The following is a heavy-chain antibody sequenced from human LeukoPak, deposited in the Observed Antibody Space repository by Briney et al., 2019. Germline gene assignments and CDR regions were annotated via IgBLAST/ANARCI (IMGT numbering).Heavy chain of an antibody. J-gene: IGHJ4*02. V-gene: IGHV3-23*01. Sequence: GGSLRLPCAASGFTFSSYAMSWVRQAPGKGLEWVSAISGSGGSTYYADSVKGRFTISRDNSKNTLYLQMNSLRAEDTAVYYCAKGLGIAAAGSSFDYWGQGTLVTVSS. D-gene: IGHD6-13*01. CDR3: AKGLGIAAAGSSFDY. CDR2: ISGSGGST. CDR1: GFTFSSYA.